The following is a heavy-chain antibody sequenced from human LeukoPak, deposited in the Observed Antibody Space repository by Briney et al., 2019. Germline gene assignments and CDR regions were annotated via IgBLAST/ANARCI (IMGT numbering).Heavy chain of an antibody. J-gene: IGHJ6*03. CDR2: ISAYNGNT. CDR3: ARHLMVYARDYYYYMDV. D-gene: IGHD2-8*01. Sequence: ASVKVSCKASGYTFTSYGISWVRRAPGQGLEWMGWISAYNGNTNYAQKLQGRVTMTTDTSTSTAYMELRSLRSDDTAVYYCARHLMVYARDYYYYMDVWGKGTTVTVSS. CDR1: GYTFTSYG. V-gene: IGHV1-18*01.